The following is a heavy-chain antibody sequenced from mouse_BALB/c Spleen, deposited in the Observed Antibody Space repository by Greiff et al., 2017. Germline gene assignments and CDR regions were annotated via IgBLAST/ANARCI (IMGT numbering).Heavy chain of an antibody. D-gene: IGHD2-14*01. CDR2: ISDGGSYT. Sequence: EVKLMESGGGLVKPGGSLKLSCAASGFTFSDYYMYWVRQTPEKRLEWVATISDGGSYTYYPDSVKGRFTISRDNAKNNLYLQMSSLKSEDTAMYYCARDGDRYLFAYWGQGTLVTVSA. CDR1: GFTFSDYY. J-gene: IGHJ3*01. CDR3: ARDGDRYLFAY. V-gene: IGHV5-4*02.